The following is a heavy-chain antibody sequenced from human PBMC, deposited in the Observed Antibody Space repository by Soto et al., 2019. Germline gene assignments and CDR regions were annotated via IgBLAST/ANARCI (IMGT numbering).Heavy chain of an antibody. J-gene: IGHJ6*02. CDR2: IYYSGST. CDR1: GGSISSYY. V-gene: IGHV4-59*01. Sequence: KASETLSLTCTVSGGSISSYYWSWIRQPPGKGLEWIGYIYYSGSTNYNPSLKSRVTISVDTSKNQFSLKLSSVTAADTAVYYCAREGHDFWSGLPDGMDVWGQGTTVTVSS. CDR3: AREGHDFWSGLPDGMDV. D-gene: IGHD3-3*01.